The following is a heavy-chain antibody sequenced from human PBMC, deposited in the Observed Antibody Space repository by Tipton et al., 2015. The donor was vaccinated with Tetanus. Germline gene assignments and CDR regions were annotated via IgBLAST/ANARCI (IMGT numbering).Heavy chain of an antibody. Sequence: SLRLSYEASGFTFSTYWMHWVRQAPGKGLVWVSRIDSDGSGTTYADSVKGRFTISRDNAKNTLYLQMNSLRAEDTAVYYCVRVLKGAKCSRSSCYGYGMDVWGQGTTVTVSS. V-gene: IGHV3-74*01. J-gene: IGHJ6*02. CDR3: VRVLKGAKCSRSSCYGYGMDV. CDR1: GFTFSTYW. CDR2: IDSDGSGT. D-gene: IGHD2-2*01.